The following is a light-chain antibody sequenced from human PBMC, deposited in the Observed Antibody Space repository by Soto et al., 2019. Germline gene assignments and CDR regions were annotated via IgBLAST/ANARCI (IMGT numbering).Light chain of an antibody. V-gene: IGLV2-11*01. Sequence: QSALTQPRSVSGSPGQSVTISCTGTSSDVGGYNYVSWYKQHPGKAPKVMIYDVSERPSGVPDHFSGSKSGNTASLTFSGFQAEDEADYYCCSYAGSPRDVFGTGTKLTVL. CDR3: CSYAGSPRDV. CDR2: DVS. CDR1: SSDVGGYNY. J-gene: IGLJ1*01.